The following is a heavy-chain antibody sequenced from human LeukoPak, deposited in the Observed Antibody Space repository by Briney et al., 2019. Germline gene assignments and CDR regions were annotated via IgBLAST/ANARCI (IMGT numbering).Heavy chain of an antibody. V-gene: IGHV4-59*12. Sequence: SETLSLTCTVSGGSISSYYWSWIRQPPGKGLEWIGYIYYSGSTNYNPSLKSRVTMSVDTSKYQISLKLSSVTAADTAVYYCARGLGTINFDYWGQGTLVTVSS. CDR2: IYYSGST. CDR3: ARGLGTINFDY. CDR1: GGSISSYY. J-gene: IGHJ4*02. D-gene: IGHD1-7*01.